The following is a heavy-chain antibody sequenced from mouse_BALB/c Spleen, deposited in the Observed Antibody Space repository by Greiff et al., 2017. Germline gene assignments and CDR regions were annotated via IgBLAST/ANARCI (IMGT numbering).Heavy chain of an antibody. CDR3: TQVLPGTDAMDY. CDR2: ISDGGSYT. D-gene: IGHD4-1*01. V-gene: IGHV5-2*01. CDR1: EYEFPSHD. Sequence: EVQLVESGGGLVQPGESLKLSCESNEYEFPSHDMYWVRKTPEKSLELVAAISDGGSYTYYPDSVKGRFTISRDNARNNQYLQMSRLKSEDTAMYYCTQVLPGTDAMDYWGQGTSVTVSS. J-gene: IGHJ4*01.